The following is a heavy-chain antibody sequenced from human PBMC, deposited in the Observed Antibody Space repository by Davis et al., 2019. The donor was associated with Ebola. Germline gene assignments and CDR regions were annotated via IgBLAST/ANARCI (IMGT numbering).Heavy chain of an antibody. CDR3: ASGLGWELLRRNEAFDI. CDR2: IDPKNGDT. V-gene: IGHV1-2*02. Sequence: ASVKVSCKASGYTFSAYYIHWVRQAPGQGLEWMGRIDPKNGDTIYAQNFQGRVTMTRDTSISTAYMELPWLSSDDTAVYYCASGLGWELLRRNEAFDIWGRGTLVTVSS. J-gene: IGHJ3*02. CDR1: GYTFSAYY. D-gene: IGHD4-23*01.